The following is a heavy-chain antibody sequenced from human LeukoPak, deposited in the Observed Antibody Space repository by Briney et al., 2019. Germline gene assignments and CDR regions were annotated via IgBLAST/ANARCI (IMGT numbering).Heavy chain of an antibody. J-gene: IGHJ4*02. D-gene: IGHD2-2*01. Sequence: GGSLRLSCAASGFIFTNYWMSWVRQAPGKGLEWVANIDEDGSHRYYVDPVKGRFTISRDNAKNSLVLEMSSLRVEDTAVYYCARDPPRRCISTSCQQSGNYWGRGTRVSVSS. CDR3: ARDPPRRCISTSCQQSGNY. CDR1: GFIFTNYW. V-gene: IGHV3-7*01. CDR2: IDEDGSHR.